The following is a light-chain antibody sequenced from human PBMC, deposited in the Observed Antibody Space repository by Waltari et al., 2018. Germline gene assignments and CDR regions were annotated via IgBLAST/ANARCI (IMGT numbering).Light chain of an antibody. Sequence: DIQLTQSPSSLSASVGDRVTITCRASQNIRNDLNWYQQKPGKAPKLLIYTASTLQSGVPSRFSGIGSGSDFTLTINGLQPEDFATYYCQQTYRAPLTFGGGTMVEIE. CDR1: QNIRND. CDR3: QQTYRAPLT. V-gene: IGKV1-39*01. CDR2: TAS. J-gene: IGKJ4*01.